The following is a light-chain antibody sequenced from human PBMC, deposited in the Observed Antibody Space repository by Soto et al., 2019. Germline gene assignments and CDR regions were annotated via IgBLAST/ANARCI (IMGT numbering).Light chain of an antibody. CDR3: QQYGSSGT. CDR1: QTVSSRY. V-gene: IGKV3-20*01. Sequence: EDVFPQSPGHRCLSAGERATLSCMASQTVSSRYLAWYQHYPVQAPALLLYGASNRATGIPDRLSGSGSGTDCTLTISRLEREDFAVYYCQQYGSSGTFGQGTKVDIK. CDR2: GAS. J-gene: IGKJ1*01.